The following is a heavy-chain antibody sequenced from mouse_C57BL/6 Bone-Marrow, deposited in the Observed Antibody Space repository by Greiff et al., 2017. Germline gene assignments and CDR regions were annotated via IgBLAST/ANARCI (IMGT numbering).Heavy chain of an antibody. CDR3: ARGGYDAWFAD. D-gene: IGHD2-2*01. V-gene: IGHV1-81*01. Sequence: VQLQQSGAELARPGASVKLSCKASGYTFTSYGISWVKQRTGQGLEWIGEIYPSSGNTYYNEKFKGKATLTADKSSSTAYMQLSSLTSEDSAVYFCARGGYDAWFADWGQGTLGTVSA. CDR2: IYPSSGNT. CDR1: GYTFTSYG. J-gene: IGHJ3*01.